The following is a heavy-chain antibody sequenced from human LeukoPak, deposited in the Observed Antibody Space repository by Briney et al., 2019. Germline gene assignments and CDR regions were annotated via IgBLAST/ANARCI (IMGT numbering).Heavy chain of an antibody. Sequence: PSETLSLTCTVSGGSISSYYWSWIRQPPGKGLEWIGYIYTSGSTNYNPSLKSRVTISVDTSKNQFSLKLSSVTAADTAVYYCARDSYLKEIDYYYYYGMDVWGQGTTVTVSS. CDR3: ARDSYLKEIDYYYYYGMDV. CDR2: IYTSGST. D-gene: IGHD2/OR15-2a*01. J-gene: IGHJ6*02. CDR1: GGSISSYY. V-gene: IGHV4-4*09.